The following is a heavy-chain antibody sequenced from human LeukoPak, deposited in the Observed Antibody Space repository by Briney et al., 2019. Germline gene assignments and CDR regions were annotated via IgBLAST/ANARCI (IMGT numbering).Heavy chain of an antibody. J-gene: IGHJ4*02. Sequence: GGSLRLSCTASGFPFSEYSMNWVRQAPGKGLEWISYIGIDSGNTKYADSVRGRFTISADKAKNSLYLQMNSLRVEDTAVYYCARGHNYAFDNWGQGTLVSVSS. V-gene: IGHV3-48*01. CDR2: IGIDSGNT. D-gene: IGHD1-1*01. CDR3: ARGHNYAFDN. CDR1: GFPFSEYS.